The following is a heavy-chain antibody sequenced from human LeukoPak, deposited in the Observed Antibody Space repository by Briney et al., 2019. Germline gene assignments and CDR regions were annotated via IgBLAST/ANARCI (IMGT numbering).Heavy chain of an antibody. CDR2: IYSGGST. D-gene: IGHD2-21*02. V-gene: IGHV3-53*05. CDR3: AKEVKSVVTAIPRLFDY. J-gene: IGHJ4*02. Sequence: GGSLRLSCAASGFTVSSNYMSWVRQAPGKGLEWVSVIYSGGSTYYADSVKGRFTISRDNSKNTLYLQMNSLRAEDTAVYYCAKEVKSVVTAIPRLFDYWGQGTLVTVSS. CDR1: GFTVSSNY.